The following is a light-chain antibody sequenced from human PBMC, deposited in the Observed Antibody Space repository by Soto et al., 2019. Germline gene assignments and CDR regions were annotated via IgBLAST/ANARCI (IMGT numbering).Light chain of an antibody. CDR2: DVF. CDR3: QQYDQLPIT. V-gene: IGKV1-33*01. CDR1: QDISKY. Sequence: DIQMTQSASSLPASVGDTVTISCQASQDISKYLNWFQQKPGKAPKLLIYDVFNVETGVPSRFSGRGSGTDFTLIISNLQPEDFATYHCQQYDQLPITFGGGTKV. J-gene: IGKJ4*01.